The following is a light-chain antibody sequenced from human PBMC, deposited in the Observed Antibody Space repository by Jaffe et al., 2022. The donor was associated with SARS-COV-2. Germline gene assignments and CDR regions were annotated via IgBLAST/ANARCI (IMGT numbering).Light chain of an antibody. CDR1: GSDVGNYNY. Sequence: QSALTQPRSVSGSPGQSVTISCTGTGSDVGNYNYVSWYQQHPGKAPKLMIYDVTQRPSGVPDRFSGSKSGNTASLTISGLQAADEADYYCCSYAGSYTYVVFGGGTELTVL. CDR2: DVT. J-gene: IGLJ2*01. CDR3: CSYAGSYTYVV. V-gene: IGLV2-11*01.